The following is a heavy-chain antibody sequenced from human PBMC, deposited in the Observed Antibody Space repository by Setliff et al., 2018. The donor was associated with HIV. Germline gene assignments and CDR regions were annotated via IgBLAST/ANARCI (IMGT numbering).Heavy chain of an antibody. D-gene: IGHD3-10*01. J-gene: IGHJ4*02. Sequence: ASVKVSCKASGYIFIGYYLHWVRQAPGQGLEWMGWINPNSGDTNYAQRFQGRVTMTRDTSISTAYMEVSSLRSDDTAVYYCAREGSPIYYFDYWSQGTLVTVSS. CDR3: AREGSPIYYFDY. CDR1: GYIFIGYY. CDR2: INPNSGDT. V-gene: IGHV1-2*02.